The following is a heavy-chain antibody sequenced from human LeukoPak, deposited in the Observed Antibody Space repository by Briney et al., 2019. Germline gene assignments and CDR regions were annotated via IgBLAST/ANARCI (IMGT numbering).Heavy chain of an antibody. CDR2: ISSDGSRV. CDR1: GFTFSDYW. V-gene: IGHV3-74*01. D-gene: IGHD1-26*01. J-gene: IGHJ4*02. CDR3: ARDSGSYLYYFDY. Sequence: GGSLRLSCAASGFTFSDYWMHWVRQAPGKGLVWVSRISSDGSRVTYADSVKGRFTITRDNAKNSLYLQMNSLRAEDTAVYYCARDSGSYLYYFDYWGQGTLVTVSS.